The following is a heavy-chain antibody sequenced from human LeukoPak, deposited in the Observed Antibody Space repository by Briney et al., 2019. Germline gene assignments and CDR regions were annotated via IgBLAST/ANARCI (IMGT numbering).Heavy chain of an antibody. CDR1: GYTFTGYY. Sequence: ASVKVSCKASGYTFTGYYLHWVRQAPGQGLEWMGWSNPDTGGTTYAQKFQGRVTMTSDTSISTAYMELRRLRSDDTAEYYCARDRNGPGYSREFDFWGQGTLVTVSS. CDR2: SNPDTGGT. V-gene: IGHV1-2*02. D-gene: IGHD6-13*01. CDR3: ARDRNGPGYSREFDF. J-gene: IGHJ4*02.